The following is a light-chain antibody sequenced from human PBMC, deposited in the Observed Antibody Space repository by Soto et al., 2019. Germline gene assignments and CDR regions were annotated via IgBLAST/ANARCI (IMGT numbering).Light chain of an antibody. CDR2: AAS. J-gene: IGKJ3*01. V-gene: IGKV1-27*01. CDR1: QGISNY. CDR3: QKYNSAPQFT. Sequence: DIQMTQSPSSLSASVGDRVTITCRASQGISNYLAWYQQKPGKVPKLLIYAASTLQSGVPSRFSGSGSGTDFTLTISSLQPEDVVTYYCQKYNSAPQFTFGPGTKVDIK.